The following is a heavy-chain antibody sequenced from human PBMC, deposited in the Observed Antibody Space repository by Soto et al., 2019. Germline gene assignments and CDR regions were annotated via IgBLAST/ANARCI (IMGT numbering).Heavy chain of an antibody. CDR3: AGFGVGDRDDK. Sequence: SETLSLTCSVSGSYITSGDYHWTWIRQAPGKGLEWIGYISHSETTYYSPALKNRIIISSDFSMNQFSLRLNSVTAADTAVYFCAGFGVGDRDDKWGQGTLVNVSS. D-gene: IGHD2-8*01. CDR2: ISHSETT. V-gene: IGHV4-30-4*01. J-gene: IGHJ4*02. CDR1: GSYITSGDYH.